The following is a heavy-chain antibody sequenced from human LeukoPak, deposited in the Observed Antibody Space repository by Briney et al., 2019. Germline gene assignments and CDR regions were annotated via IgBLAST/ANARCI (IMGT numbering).Heavy chain of an antibody. CDR3: ARDLVVRGRWSWFDP. V-gene: IGHV3-48*03. J-gene: IGHJ5*02. D-gene: IGHD3-10*01. CDR1: GFTLSSYE. Sequence: GGSLRLSCAASGFTLSSYEMNWFRQAPGKGLEWVSYISSSGSTIYYADSVKGRFTISRDNAKNSLYLQMNSLRVEDMAVYYCARDLVVRGRWSWFDPRGQGTLVTVSS. CDR2: ISSSGSTI.